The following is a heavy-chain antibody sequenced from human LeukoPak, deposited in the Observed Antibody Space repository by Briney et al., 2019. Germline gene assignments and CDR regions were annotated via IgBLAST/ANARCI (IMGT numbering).Heavy chain of an antibody. D-gene: IGHD1-26*01. J-gene: IGHJ4*02. CDR1: GGSTRSYY. V-gene: IGHV4-59*01. CDR2: IYHTGST. Sequence: TSETLSLTCTVSGGSTRSYYWSWIWQPPGKGLEWIGYIYHTGSTNYNPSLKSRITISVETSKTQFALKLRSVTPADTARYYSAGGTGRIVRATYHYWGQGTLVIVSS. CDR3: AGGTGRIVRATYHY.